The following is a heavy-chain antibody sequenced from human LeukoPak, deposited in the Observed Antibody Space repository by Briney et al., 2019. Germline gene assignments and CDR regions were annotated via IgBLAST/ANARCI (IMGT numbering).Heavy chain of an antibody. V-gene: IGHV4-59*01. Sequence: PSETLSLTCTVFGGSISSYYWSWIRQPPGKGLEWIGYIYYSGSTNYNPSLKSRVTISVDTSKNQFSLKLSSVTAADTAVYYCARGANYGDFYFDYWGQGTLVAVSS. J-gene: IGHJ4*02. CDR1: GGSISSYY. CDR3: ARGANYGDFYFDY. CDR2: IYYSGST. D-gene: IGHD4-17*01.